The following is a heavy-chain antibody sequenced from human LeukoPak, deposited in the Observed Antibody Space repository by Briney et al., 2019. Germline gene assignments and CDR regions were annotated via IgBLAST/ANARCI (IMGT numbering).Heavy chain of an antibody. CDR1: GFTFSSYA. D-gene: IGHD1-26*01. V-gene: IGHV3-23*01. CDR3: AKDRRGGSYYAATLDI. CDR2: ISDSGDIT. Sequence: GGSLRLSCAASGFTFSSYAMSWVCQAPGKGLEGVSGISDSGDITYYADSVKGRFTISRDNSKNTLYVQMNSLRVEDTAVYFCAKDRRGGSYYAATLDIWGPGTMVTVSS. J-gene: IGHJ3*02.